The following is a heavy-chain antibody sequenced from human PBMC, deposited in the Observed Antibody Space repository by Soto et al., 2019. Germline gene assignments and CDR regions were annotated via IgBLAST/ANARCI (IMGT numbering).Heavy chain of an antibody. CDR1: GGSISSYY. V-gene: IGHV4-59*01. CDR3: ARAGRGGIAAAGTVNWFDP. D-gene: IGHD6-13*01. Sequence: SETLSLTCTVSGGSISSYYWSWIRQPPGKGLEWIGYIYYSGSTNYNPSLKSRVTISVDTSKNQFSLKLSSVTVADTAVYYCARAGRGGIAAAGTVNWFDPWGQGTLVTVSS. CDR2: IYYSGST. J-gene: IGHJ5*02.